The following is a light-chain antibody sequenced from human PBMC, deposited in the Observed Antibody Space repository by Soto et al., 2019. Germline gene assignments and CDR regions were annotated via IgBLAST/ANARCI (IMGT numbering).Light chain of an antibody. CDR1: TTDVDGYDY. V-gene: IGLV2-14*03. CDR3: CSYAGTVAYV. CDR2: DVN. Sequence: LTQPASVSWSPGQSITISCTGATTDVDGYDYVSWYQQHPGQAPKLMIFDVNNRPSGVSGRFSGSKSGDTASLTISGLQAEDEADYFCCSYAGTVAYVFGTGTKVTVL. J-gene: IGLJ1*01.